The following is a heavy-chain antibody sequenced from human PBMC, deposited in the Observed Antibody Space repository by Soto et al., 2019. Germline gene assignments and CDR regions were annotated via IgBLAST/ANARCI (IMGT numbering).Heavy chain of an antibody. D-gene: IGHD5-12*01. CDR3: ARGSGRYSGTDAFDI. J-gene: IGHJ3*02. CDR2: IYSGGST. CDR1: GFTVSSNY. V-gene: IGHV3-66*01. Sequence: VGSLRLSCAASGFTVSSNYMSWVRQAPGKGLERVTVIYSGGSTYYADSVKGRFTISRDNSKNTLYLQMNSLRAEDMSVYYCARGSGRYSGTDAFDIWGQGAMVTVS.